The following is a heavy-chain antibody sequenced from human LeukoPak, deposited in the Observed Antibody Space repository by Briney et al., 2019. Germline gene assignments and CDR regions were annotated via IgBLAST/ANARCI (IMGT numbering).Heavy chain of an antibody. CDR1: GGSISSGDYY. CDR3: ARGTSIVGATGVDY. J-gene: IGHJ4*02. Sequence: SRTLSLTCTVSGGSISSGDYYWSWIRQPPGKGLEWIGYIYYSGSTYYNPSLKSRVTISVDTSKNQFSLKPSSVTAADTAVYYCARGTSIVGATGVDYWGQGTLVTVSS. CDR2: IYYSGST. V-gene: IGHV4-30-4*01. D-gene: IGHD1-26*01.